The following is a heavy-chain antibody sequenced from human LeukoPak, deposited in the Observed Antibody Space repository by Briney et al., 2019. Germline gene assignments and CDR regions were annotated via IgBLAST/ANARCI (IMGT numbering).Heavy chain of an antibody. V-gene: IGHV4-39*07. J-gene: IGHJ4*02. CDR1: GGSISSSSYY. CDR2: IYYSGST. D-gene: IGHD1-26*01. Sequence: RPSETLSLTCTVSGGSISSSSYYWGWIRQPPGKGLEWIGSIYYSGSTYYNPSLKSRVTISVDTSKNQFSLKPSSVTAADTAVYYCARDQVGATTTFDYWGQGTLVTVSS. CDR3: ARDQVGATTTFDY.